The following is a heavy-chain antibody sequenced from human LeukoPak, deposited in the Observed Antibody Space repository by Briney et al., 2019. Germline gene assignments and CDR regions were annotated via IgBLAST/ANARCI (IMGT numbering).Heavy chain of an antibody. Sequence: SETLSLTCAVYGGSFSGYYWSWIRQPPGKGLEWIGEINHSGSTNYNPSLKSRVTISVDTSKNQFSLKLSSVTAADTAVYYCARLYYYDSTDCWGQGTLVTVSS. CDR3: ARLYYYDSTDC. CDR2: INHSGST. J-gene: IGHJ4*02. V-gene: IGHV4-34*01. CDR1: GGSFSGYY. D-gene: IGHD3-22*01.